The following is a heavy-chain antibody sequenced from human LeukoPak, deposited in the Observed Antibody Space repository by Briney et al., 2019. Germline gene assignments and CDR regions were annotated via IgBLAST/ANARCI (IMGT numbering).Heavy chain of an antibody. J-gene: IGHJ3*02. CDR1: GYTFTGYY. CDR2: INPNSGGT. D-gene: IGHD2-15*01. Sequence: ASVKVSCKASGYTFTGYYMHWVRQAPGQGLEWMGWINPNSGGTNYAQKFQGRVTMTRDTSISTAYMELSSLRSEDTAVYYCARVARYSLDAFDIWGQGTLVTVSS. CDR3: ARVARYSLDAFDI. V-gene: IGHV1-2*02.